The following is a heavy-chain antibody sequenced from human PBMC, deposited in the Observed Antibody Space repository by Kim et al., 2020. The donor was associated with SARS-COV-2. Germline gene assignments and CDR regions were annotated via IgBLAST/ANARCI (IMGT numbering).Heavy chain of an antibody. CDR1: GFTFSSYA. CDR2: ISGSGGST. CDR3: AKTKVGATRYNDY. D-gene: IGHD1-26*01. Sequence: GGSLRLSCAASGFTFSSYAMSWVRQAPGKGLEWVSAISGSGGSTYYADSVKGRFTISRNNSKNTLYLQMNSLRAEDTAVYYCAKTKVGATRYNDYWGQGTLVTVSS. V-gene: IGHV3-23*01. J-gene: IGHJ4*02.